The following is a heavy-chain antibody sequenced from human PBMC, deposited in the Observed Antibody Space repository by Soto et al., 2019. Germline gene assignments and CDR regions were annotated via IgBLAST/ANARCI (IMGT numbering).Heavy chain of an antibody. D-gene: IGHD6-25*01. V-gene: IGHV2-5*01. CDR2: IYWNDDK. CDR1: GFALSTSFVS. Sequence: SGPTLVNPTHTFTLTRTFSGFALSTSFVSLVWIRQPAVEALEWVGFIYWNDDKRYSPSLKSRLTITKDNSKKQVALTMTNMDPVDTATYYCAYRVGSRGSFDYWGPGTLVTVSS. CDR3: AYRVGSRGSFDY. J-gene: IGHJ4*02.